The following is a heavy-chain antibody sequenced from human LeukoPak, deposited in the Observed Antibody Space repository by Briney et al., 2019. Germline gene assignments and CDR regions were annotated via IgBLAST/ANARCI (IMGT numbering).Heavy chain of an antibody. Sequence: GRSLTLSCAASGITFSIYGMHWARQAPGTGLEWVAVISSDGSNIYYADSVKGRFTISRDNSRNTLYLQMNSLRPDDTALYYCATLYTSGWYCDYWGQGPLVTVSS. D-gene: IGHD6-25*01. CDR2: ISSDGSNI. J-gene: IGHJ4*02. CDR3: ATLYTSGWYCDY. V-gene: IGHV3-33*01. CDR1: GITFSIYG.